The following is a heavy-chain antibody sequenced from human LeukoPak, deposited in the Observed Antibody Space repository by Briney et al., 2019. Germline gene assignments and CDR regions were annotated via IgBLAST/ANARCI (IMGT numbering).Heavy chain of an antibody. CDR3: AKDSSSIVGATGSWFDP. CDR1: GFTFSSYG. CDR2: IRYDGSNK. Sequence: GGSLRLSCAASGFTFSSYGMHWVRQAPGKGLEWVAFIRYDGSNKYYADSVKGRFTISRDNSKNTLYLQMNSLRAEDTAVYYCAKDSSSIVGATGSWFDPWGQGTLVTVSS. V-gene: IGHV3-30*02. D-gene: IGHD1-26*01. J-gene: IGHJ5*02.